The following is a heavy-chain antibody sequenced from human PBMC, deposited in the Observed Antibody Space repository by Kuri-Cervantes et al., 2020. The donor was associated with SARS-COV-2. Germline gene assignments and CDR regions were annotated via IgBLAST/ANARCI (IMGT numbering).Heavy chain of an antibody. CDR2: ISGSGGST. D-gene: IGHD1-26*01. CDR1: GFTFSSYW. V-gene: IGHV3-23*01. CDR3: ARGGWVGATTYYFDL. J-gene: IGHJ4*02. Sequence: GGSLRLSCAASGFTFSSYWMHWVRQAPGKGLEWVSAISGSGGSTYYADSVKGRFTISRDNSKYTLYLHMSRLRPEDTTVYYCARGGWVGATTYYFDLWGQGTLVTVSS.